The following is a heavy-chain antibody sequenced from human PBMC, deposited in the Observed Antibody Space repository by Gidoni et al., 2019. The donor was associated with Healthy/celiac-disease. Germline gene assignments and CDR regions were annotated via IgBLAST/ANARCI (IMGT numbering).Heavy chain of an antibody. J-gene: IGHJ4*02. CDR3: ARAPANPLTTEFDY. Sequence: QVQLQESGPGLVKPSETLSLTCAVSGYSISSGYYWGWIRQPPGKGLEWIGSIYHSGSTYYNPSLKSRVTISVDTSKNQFSLKLSSVTAADTAVYYCARAPANPLTTEFDYWGQGTLVTVSS. V-gene: IGHV4-38-2*01. D-gene: IGHD4-4*01. CDR1: GYSISSGYY. CDR2: IYHSGST.